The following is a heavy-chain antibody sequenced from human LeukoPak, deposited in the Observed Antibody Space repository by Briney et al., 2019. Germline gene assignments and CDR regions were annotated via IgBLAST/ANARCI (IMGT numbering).Heavy chain of an antibody. Sequence: PGGSLRLSCAASGFAFSACAMNWVRQAPGKGLEWVSSISSSGSDVFYADSVKGRFTMSRDNAKNSLYLQMNSLRAEDTAVYCCARELYSHQDIDYWGQGTLVTVSS. CDR3: ARELYSHQDIDY. V-gene: IGHV3-21*01. CDR2: ISSSGSDV. J-gene: IGHJ4*02. CDR1: GFAFSACA. D-gene: IGHD3-16*02.